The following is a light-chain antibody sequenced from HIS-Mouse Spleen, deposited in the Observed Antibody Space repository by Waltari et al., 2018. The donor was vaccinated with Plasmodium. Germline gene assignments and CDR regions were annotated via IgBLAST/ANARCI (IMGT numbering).Light chain of an antibody. V-gene: IGLV3-9*01. CDR2: RDS. CDR3: QVWDSSTVV. CDR1: NIGSKN. J-gene: IGLJ2*01. Sequence: SYELTQPLSVSVALGQTARITCGGHNIGSKNVHWYQQKPGQAPVLVIYRDSNRPSGLPERVAGSNARSTPTLTISRAQAGDEADYYCQVWDSSTVVFGGGTKLTVL.